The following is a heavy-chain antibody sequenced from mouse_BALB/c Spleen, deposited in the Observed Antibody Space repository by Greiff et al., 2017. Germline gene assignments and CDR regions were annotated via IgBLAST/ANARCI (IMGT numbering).Heavy chain of an antibody. Sequence: EVKVVESGGGLVQPGGSLKLSCAASGFTFSSFGMHWVRQAPEKGLEWVAYISSGSSTIYYADTVKGRFTISRDNPKNTLFLQMTSLRSEDTAMYYCARSRSTMITRFAMDYWGQGTSVTVSS. CDR2: ISSGSSTI. D-gene: IGHD2-4*01. CDR3: ARSRSTMITRFAMDY. CDR1: GFTFSSFG. V-gene: IGHV5-17*02. J-gene: IGHJ4*01.